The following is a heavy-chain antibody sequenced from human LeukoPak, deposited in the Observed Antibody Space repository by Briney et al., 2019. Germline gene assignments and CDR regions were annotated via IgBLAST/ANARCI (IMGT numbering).Heavy chain of an antibody. CDR3: ARDEINGGDYYYGMDV. CDR1: GFTFSSYE. J-gene: IGHJ6*02. D-gene: IGHD3-10*01. V-gene: IGHV3-48*03. Sequence: GGSLRLSCAASGFTFSSYEMNWVRQAPGKGLEWVSYISSSGSTIYYADSVKGRFTISRDSAKNSLYLQMNSLRAEDTAVYYCARDEINGGDYYYGMDVWGQGTTVTVSS. CDR2: ISSSGSTI.